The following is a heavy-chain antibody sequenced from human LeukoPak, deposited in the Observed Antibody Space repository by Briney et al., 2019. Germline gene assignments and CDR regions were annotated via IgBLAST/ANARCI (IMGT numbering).Heavy chain of an antibody. J-gene: IGHJ5*02. CDR3: ARDPDGSGSYSNWFDP. CDR1: GFTFSSYA. CDR2: ISYDGSNK. D-gene: IGHD3-10*01. Sequence: GGSLRLSCAASGFTFSSYAMHWVRQAPGKGLEWVAVISYDGSNKYYADSVKGRFTISRDNSKNTLYLQMNSLRAEDTAVYYCARDPDGSGSYSNWFDPWAREPWSPSPQ. V-gene: IGHV3-30*04.